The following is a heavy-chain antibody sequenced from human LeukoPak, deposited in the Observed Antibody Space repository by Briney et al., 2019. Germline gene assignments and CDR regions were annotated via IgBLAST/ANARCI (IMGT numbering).Heavy chain of an antibody. Sequence: ASVKVSCKASGYTFTNFGISWVRQAPGQGLEWMGRIIPILGIANYAQKFQGRVTITADKSTSTAYMELSSLRSEDTAVYYCARDGAGGPYDFWKYYYYGMDVWGQGTTVTVSS. CDR2: IIPILGIA. V-gene: IGHV1-69*04. J-gene: IGHJ6*02. D-gene: IGHD3-3*01. CDR1: GYTFTNFG. CDR3: ARDGAGGPYDFWKYYYYGMDV.